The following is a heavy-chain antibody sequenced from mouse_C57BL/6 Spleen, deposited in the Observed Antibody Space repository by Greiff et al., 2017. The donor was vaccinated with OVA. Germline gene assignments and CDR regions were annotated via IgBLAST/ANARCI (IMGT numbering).Heavy chain of an antibody. CDR3: ARCYYYGSSYAMDY. J-gene: IGHJ4*01. V-gene: IGHV1-50*01. D-gene: IGHD1-1*01. Sequence: QQSCKASGYTFTSYWMQWVKQRPGQGLEWIGEIDPSDSYTNYNQKFKGKATLTVDTSSSTAYMQLSSLTSEDSAVYYCARCYYYGSSYAMDYWGQGTSVTVSS. CDR1: GYTFTSYW. CDR2: IDPSDSYT.